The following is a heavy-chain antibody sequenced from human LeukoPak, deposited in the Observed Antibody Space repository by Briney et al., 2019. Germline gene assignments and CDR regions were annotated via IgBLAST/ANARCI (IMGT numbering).Heavy chain of an antibody. CDR2: IYYSGST. D-gene: IGHD4-17*01. J-gene: IGHJ4*02. Sequence: SETLSLTCTVSGGSISSGGYYWSWIRQHPGKGLEWIGYIYYSGSTYYNPSLKSRVTISVDTSKNQFSLKLSSVTAADTAVYYCARDIYGDYGGGFDYWGQGTLVTVSS. CDR3: ARDIYGDYGGGFDY. CDR1: GGSISSGGYY. V-gene: IGHV4-31*03.